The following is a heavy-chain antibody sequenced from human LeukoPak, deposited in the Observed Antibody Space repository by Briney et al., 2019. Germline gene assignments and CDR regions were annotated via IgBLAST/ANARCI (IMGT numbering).Heavy chain of an antibody. J-gene: IGHJ4*02. Sequence: NPSETLSLTCAVSGGSISSGGYSWSWIRQPPGKGLEWIGYIYHSASTYYNPSLKSRVTILVDRSKNQFSLNLSSVTAADTAVYLCAKAVPFESNAWRQTFDYWGQGTLVTVSS. D-gene: IGHD3-16*01. CDR2: IYHSAST. CDR3: AKAVPFESNAWRQTFDY. V-gene: IGHV4-30-2*01. CDR1: GGSISSGGYS.